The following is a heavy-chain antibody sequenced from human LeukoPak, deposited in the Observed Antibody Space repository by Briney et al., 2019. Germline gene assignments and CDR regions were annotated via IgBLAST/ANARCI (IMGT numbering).Heavy chain of an antibody. J-gene: IGHJ4*02. D-gene: IGHD2-21*01. CDR3: ARGVVIAPQNFDY. CDR1: GESISGFY. CDR2: IYYSGST. Sequence: SETLSLTCTASGESISGFYLTWVRQPPGKGLEWIGYIYYSGSTNYNPSLKSRVTISVDPSKNQFSLKLSYVTAADTAVYYCARGVVIAPQNFDYWGQGTLVTVSS. V-gene: IGHV4-59*01.